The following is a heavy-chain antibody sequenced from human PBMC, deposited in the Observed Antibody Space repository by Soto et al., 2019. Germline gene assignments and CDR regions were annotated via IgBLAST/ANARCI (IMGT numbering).Heavy chain of an antibody. D-gene: IGHD6-6*01. Sequence: PSETLSLTCTVSGGSISSSSYYWGWIRQPPGKGLEWIGSIYYSGSTYYNPSLKSRVTISVDTSKNQFSLKLSSVTAADTAVYYCAGVISSSPAPGAFDIWGQGTMVTVS. CDR2: IYYSGST. J-gene: IGHJ3*02. CDR3: AGVISSSPAPGAFDI. CDR1: GGSISSSSYY. V-gene: IGHV4-39*01.